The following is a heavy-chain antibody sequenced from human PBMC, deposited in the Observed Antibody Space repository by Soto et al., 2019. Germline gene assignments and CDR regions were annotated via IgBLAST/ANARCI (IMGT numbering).Heavy chain of an antibody. CDR3: ARDPFLQFYSVDF. CDR1: GFAFSTYY. CDR2: ISGDNGNT. V-gene: IGHV1-3*01. J-gene: IGHJ4*02. Sequence: QVQLVQSGAEVKKTGASVKLSCQASGFAFSTYYFHWVRQAPGQGLEWIGWISGDNGNTKYAEMFPDRLTITSDAAASMVYMELYGLTSEDTAVYLCARDPFLQFYSVDFWGQGTLVTVSA. D-gene: IGHD2-15*01.